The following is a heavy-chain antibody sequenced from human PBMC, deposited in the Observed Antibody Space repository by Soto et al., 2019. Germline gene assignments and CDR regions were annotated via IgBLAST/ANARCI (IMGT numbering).Heavy chain of an antibody. CDR2: TNQDGRER. J-gene: IGHJ4*02. D-gene: IGHD5-18*01. CDR1: GFTFRNYW. Sequence: EVQLVESGGGLVQPGGSLRLSCVASGFTFRNYWMSWLRQAPGKGLEWVANTNQDGRERYSVDSVKGRFTISRDNAKNSMHLQMNSLRADDTAVYYCARDGSGYSTDWGQGTLVTVSS. CDR3: ARDGSGYSTD. V-gene: IGHV3-7*01.